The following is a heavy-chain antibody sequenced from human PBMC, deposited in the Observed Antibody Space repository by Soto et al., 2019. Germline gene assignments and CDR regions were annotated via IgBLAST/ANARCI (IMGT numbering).Heavy chain of an antibody. J-gene: IGHJ5*02. CDR2: ISAYNGNT. CDR1: GYTFTSYG. V-gene: IGHV1-18*01. Sequence: QVQLVKSGAEVKKPGASVKVSCKSSGYTFTSYGISWVRQAPGQGLEWMGCISAYNGNTNYAQKLQGRVTMTTDTSTSTADMERRSLRSDDTDVYYCAREGTTHRLRFLAWLSHPSPFDPCGQGTMVTVYS. D-gene: IGHD3-3*01. CDR3: AREGTTHRLRFLAWLSHPSPFDP.